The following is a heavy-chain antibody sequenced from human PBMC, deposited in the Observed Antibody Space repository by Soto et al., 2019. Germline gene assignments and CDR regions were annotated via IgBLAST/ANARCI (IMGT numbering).Heavy chain of an antibody. Sequence: GASVKVSCKASGFTFTSSAVQWVRQARGQRLEWIGWIVVGSGNTNYAQKFQERVTITRDMSTSTAYMELSSLRSEDTAVYYCARDGVGATVYFGYLDYWGQGALVTVSS. CDR1: GFTFTSSA. J-gene: IGHJ4*02. CDR2: IVVGSGNT. D-gene: IGHD1-26*01. CDR3: ARDGVGATVYFGYLDY. V-gene: IGHV1-58*01.